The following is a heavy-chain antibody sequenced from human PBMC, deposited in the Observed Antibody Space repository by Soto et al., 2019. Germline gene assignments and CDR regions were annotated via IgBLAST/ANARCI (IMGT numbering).Heavy chain of an antibody. Sequence: ASVKVSCKASGYTFTSYAMHWVRQAPGQRLEWMGWINAGNGNTKYSQKFQGRVTITRDTSASTAYMELSSLRSEDTAVYYCARDNYYGSGSYYSNWFDPWGQGTLVTVSS. J-gene: IGHJ5*02. V-gene: IGHV1-3*01. CDR2: INAGNGNT. D-gene: IGHD3-10*01. CDR1: GYTFTSYA. CDR3: ARDNYYGSGSYYSNWFDP.